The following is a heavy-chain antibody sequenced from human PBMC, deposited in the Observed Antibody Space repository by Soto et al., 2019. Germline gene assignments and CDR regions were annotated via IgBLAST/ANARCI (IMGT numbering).Heavy chain of an antibody. J-gene: IGHJ4*02. CDR3: ARDLHGAFTTMVY. CDR2: VNPSGYTS. D-gene: IGHD5-18*01. V-gene: IGHV1-46*01. CDR1: GYTFTNYY. Sequence: ASVKVSCKASGYTFTNYYIHWVQQAPGQGLEWMGIVNPSGYTSTLAQKFQGRLTVTSDTSTSTVYMELGSLTSEDTAVYYCARDLHGAFTTMVYWGQGXLVTVYS.